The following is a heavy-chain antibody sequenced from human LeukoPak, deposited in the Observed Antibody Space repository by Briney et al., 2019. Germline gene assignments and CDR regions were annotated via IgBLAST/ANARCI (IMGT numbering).Heavy chain of an antibody. J-gene: IGHJ3*02. CDR1: GFTFSSYW. D-gene: IGHD3-10*01. V-gene: IGHV3-74*01. CDR2: INSDGSST. CDR3: AKGVRITMVRGAFDI. Sequence: GGSLRLSCAASGFTFSSYWMHWVRQAPGKGLVWVSRINSDGSSTSYADSVKGRFTISRDNAKNTLYLQMNSLRAEDTALYYCAKGVRITMVRGAFDIWGQGTMATVSS.